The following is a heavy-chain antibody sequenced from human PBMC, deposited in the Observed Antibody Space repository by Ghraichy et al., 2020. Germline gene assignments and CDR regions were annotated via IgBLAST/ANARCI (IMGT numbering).Heavy chain of an antibody. CDR2: ISGSGGST. Sequence: LSLTCAASGFTFSSYAMSWVRQAPGKGLEWVSAISGSGGSTYYADSVKGRFTISRDNSKNTLYLQMNSLRAEDTAVYYCAKQSRGRAAAGNYFDYWGQGTLVTVSS. V-gene: IGHV3-23*01. CDR3: AKQSRGRAAAGNYFDY. CDR1: GFTFSSYA. D-gene: IGHD6-13*01. J-gene: IGHJ4*02.